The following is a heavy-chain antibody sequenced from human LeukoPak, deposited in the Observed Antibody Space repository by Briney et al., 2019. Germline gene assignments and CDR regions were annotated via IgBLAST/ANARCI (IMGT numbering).Heavy chain of an antibody. V-gene: IGHV3-15*01. CDR1: GFTFSSYS. Sequence: NPGGSLRLSCAASGFTFSSYSMNWVRQAPGKGLEWVGRIKSESDGGTTDYAAPVKGRFTISRDDSKNTLFLQMNSLQTEDTAVYYCTTSGWFDHWGQGTLVTVSS. D-gene: IGHD1-26*01. CDR2: IKSESDGGTT. CDR3: TTSGWFDH. J-gene: IGHJ5*02.